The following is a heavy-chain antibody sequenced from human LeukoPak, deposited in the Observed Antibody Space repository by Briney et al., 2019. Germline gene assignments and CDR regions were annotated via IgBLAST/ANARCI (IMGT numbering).Heavy chain of an antibody. CDR1: GGSISSSSYY. D-gene: IGHD3-16*01. J-gene: IGHJ5*02. CDR2: IYHSGST. V-gene: IGHV4-30-2*01. Sequence: PSETLSLTCTVSGGSISSSSYYWGWIRQPPGKGLEWIGYIYHSGSTYYNPSLKSRVTISVDRSKNQFSLKLSSVTAADTAVYYCARSLGDYDSPEENWFDPWGQGTLVTVSS. CDR3: ARSLGDYDSPEENWFDP.